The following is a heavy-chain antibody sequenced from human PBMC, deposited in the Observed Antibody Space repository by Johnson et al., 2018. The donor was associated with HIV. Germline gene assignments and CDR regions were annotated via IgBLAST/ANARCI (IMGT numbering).Heavy chain of an antibody. V-gene: IGHV3-30*02. J-gene: IGHJ3*02. CDR3: AKDPQADYAFDI. CDR2: IRYDGSNE. CDR1: GFTFSSYG. Sequence: VQLVESGGGVVQPGGSLRLSCAASGFTFSSYGMHWVRQAPGKGLAWVAFIRYDGSNEYYADSVKGRFTISRDNSKNPLYLQMNSLRAEDTAVYYCAKDPQADYAFDIWGQGTMVTVSS.